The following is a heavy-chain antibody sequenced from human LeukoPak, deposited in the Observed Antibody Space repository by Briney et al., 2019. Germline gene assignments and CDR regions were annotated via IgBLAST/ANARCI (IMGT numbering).Heavy chain of an antibody. CDR3: AKDTYYYGSGRDPHFDY. CDR2: ISGSGGST. V-gene: IGHV3-23*01. J-gene: IGHJ4*02. Sequence: PGGSLRLSCAVSGFAFSSYAMSWVRQAPGKGLEWVSAISGSGGSTYYADSVKGRFTISRDNSKNTLYLQMNSLRAEDTAVYYCAKDTYYYGSGRDPHFDYWGQGTLVTVSS. D-gene: IGHD3-10*01. CDR1: GFAFSSYA.